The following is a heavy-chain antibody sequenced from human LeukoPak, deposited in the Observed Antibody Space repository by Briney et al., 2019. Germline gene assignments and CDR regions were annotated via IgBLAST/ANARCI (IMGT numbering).Heavy chain of an antibody. CDR1: GESGFTFHHYA. D-gene: IGHD3-3*01. CDR2: IGGGGGDT. CDR3: TKDKRGYDRIFDY. J-gene: IGHJ4*02. Sequence: GGSLRLSCVASGESGFTFHHYAFSWVRQAPGKGLEWVSVIGGGGGDTYYADSVKGRFTISRDNFTNTLYLEMNSLRTEDTAVYYCTKDKRGYDRIFDYWGQGTLVTVSS. V-gene: IGHV3-23*01.